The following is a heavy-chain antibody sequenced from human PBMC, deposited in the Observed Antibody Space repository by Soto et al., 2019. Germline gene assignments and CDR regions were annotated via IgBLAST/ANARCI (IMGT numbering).Heavy chain of an antibody. D-gene: IGHD6-6*01. CDR1: GYTFTGYY. Sequence: ASVKVSCKASGYTFTGYYMHWVRQAPGQGLEWMGWINPNSGGTNYAQKFQGWVTMTRDTSISTAYMELSRLRSDDTAVYYCARALYTYSSSSGSYYYYGMDVWGQGTTVTVSS. CDR2: INPNSGGT. CDR3: ARALYTYSSSSGSYYYYGMDV. V-gene: IGHV1-2*04. J-gene: IGHJ6*02.